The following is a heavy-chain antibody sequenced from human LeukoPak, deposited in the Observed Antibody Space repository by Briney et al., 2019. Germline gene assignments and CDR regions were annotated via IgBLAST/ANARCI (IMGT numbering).Heavy chain of an antibody. CDR1: GFTFSSYA. CDR2: ISYDGSNK. V-gene: IGHV3-30*04. D-gene: IGHD6-6*01. Sequence: GGSLRLSCAASGFTFSSYAMHWVRQAPGKGLEWVAVISYDGSNKYYADSVKGRFTISRDNSKNTLYLQTNSLRAEDTAVYYCARAVPPQSRGWQLDWFDPWGQGTLVTVSS. CDR3: ARAVPPQSRGWQLDWFDP. J-gene: IGHJ5*02.